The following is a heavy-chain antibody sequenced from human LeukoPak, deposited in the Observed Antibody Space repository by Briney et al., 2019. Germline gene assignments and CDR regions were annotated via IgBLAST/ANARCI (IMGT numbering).Heavy chain of an antibody. CDR3: ARDLSRRGLYSVWYDAFDI. CDR2: RKQDGSKQ. D-gene: IGHD3-16*01. CDR1: GFCLSSYW. Sequence: GGSLRLSCAVSGFCLSSYWMTWLRQAPGQGLEWVANRKQDGSKQSYVDSVEDRFTISRDNASNTLYLQINTLRAEDTAVYYCARDLSRRGLYSVWYDAFDIWGQGTRVIVSS. J-gene: IGHJ3*02. V-gene: IGHV3-7*04.